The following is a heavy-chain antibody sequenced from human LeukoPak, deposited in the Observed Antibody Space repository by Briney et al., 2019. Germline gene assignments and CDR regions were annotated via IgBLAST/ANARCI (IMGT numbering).Heavy chain of an antibody. Sequence: GGSLRLSCAASGFTFSSYGMSWVRQAPGKGLEWVSAISGSGGSTYYADSVKGRFTISRDNSKNTLYLQMNSLRAEDTAVYYCATYGDLEGGTPYYFDYWGQGTLVTVSS. D-gene: IGHD4-17*01. CDR3: ATYGDLEGGTPYYFDY. CDR2: ISGSGGST. CDR1: GFTFSSYG. J-gene: IGHJ4*02. V-gene: IGHV3-23*01.